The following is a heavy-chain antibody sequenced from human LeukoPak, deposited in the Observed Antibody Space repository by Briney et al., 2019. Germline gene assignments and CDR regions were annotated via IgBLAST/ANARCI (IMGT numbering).Heavy chain of an antibody. CDR1: EFSFSTYW. CDR2: IKEDGTEK. CDR3: ARSPAGDAWPPAYYMDV. Sequence: PGGSLRLPCAASEFSFSTYWMSCVRQAPGKGLEWVANIKEDGTEKYYVGSVKGRFTISRDNAKKSLYLQMNSLRDDDTAVYFCARSPAGDAWPPAYYMDVWGKGTTVTVSS. D-gene: IGHD3-10*01. J-gene: IGHJ6*03. V-gene: IGHV3-7*01.